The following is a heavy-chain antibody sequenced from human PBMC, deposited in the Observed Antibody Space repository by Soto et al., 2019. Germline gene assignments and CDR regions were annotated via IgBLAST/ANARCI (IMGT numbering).Heavy chain of an antibody. V-gene: IGHV2-70*01. Sequence: SGPTLVNPTQTLTLTCSFSGFSLTTPGLCVSWIRQPPGEALEWLALIDWVDDKYYSPSVKTRLSISKDTSKNQVVLTMTNLDPVDTATYYCARKTIGNIDAFDVWGPGTMVTVSS. CDR1: GFSLTTPGLC. CDR3: ARKTIGNIDAFDV. J-gene: IGHJ3*01. D-gene: IGHD1-1*01. CDR2: IDWVDDK.